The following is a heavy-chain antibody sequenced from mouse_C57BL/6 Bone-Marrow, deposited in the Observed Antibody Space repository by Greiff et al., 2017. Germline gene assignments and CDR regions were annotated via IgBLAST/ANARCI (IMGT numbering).Heavy chain of an antibody. CDR3: ARNYGSNYVDDFDY. CDR2: IDPSDSYT. Sequence: VQLQQPGAELVKPGASVKLSCKASGYTFTSYWMQWVKQRPGKGLEWIGEIDPSDSYTNSNQKFKGKATLTVDTSSSTAYMQLSSLTSADSAVYYCARNYGSNYVDDFDYWGRGTTLTVSS. D-gene: IGHD1-1*01. CDR1: GYTFTSYW. V-gene: IGHV1-50*01. J-gene: IGHJ2*01.